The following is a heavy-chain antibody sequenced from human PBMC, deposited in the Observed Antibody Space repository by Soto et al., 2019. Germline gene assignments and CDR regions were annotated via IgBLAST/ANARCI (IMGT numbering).Heavy chain of an antibody. D-gene: IGHD3-22*01. CDR2: IVVGSGNT. CDR3: AAVPYYYDRSGYYNIAY. CDR1: GFTFTSSA. J-gene: IGHJ4*02. V-gene: IGHV1-58*01. Sequence: GASVKVSCKASGFTFTSSAVQWVRQARGQRLEWIGWIVVGSGNTNYAQKFQERVTITRDMSTSTAYMELSSLRSEDTAVYYCAAVPYYYDRSGYYNIAYWGQGTLVTVSS.